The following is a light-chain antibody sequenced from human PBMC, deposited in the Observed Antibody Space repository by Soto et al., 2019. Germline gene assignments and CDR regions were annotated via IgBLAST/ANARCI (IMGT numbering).Light chain of an antibody. CDR3: CSYAGSYTYV. CDR2: DVS. J-gene: IGLJ1*01. V-gene: IGLV2-11*01. CDR1: SSDVGGYNY. Sequence: QSVLTQPRSVSGSPGQSVTISCTGTSSDVGGYNYVSWYQQHPGKAPKPMIYDVSKRPSGVPDRFSGSKSGNTASLTISGLQAEDEADYFCCSYAGSYTYVFGTETQLTVL.